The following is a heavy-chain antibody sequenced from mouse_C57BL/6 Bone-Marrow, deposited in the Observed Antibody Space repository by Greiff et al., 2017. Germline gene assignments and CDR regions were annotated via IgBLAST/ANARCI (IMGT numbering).Heavy chain of an antibody. CDR3: ARGDVEFAY. J-gene: IGHJ3*01. Sequence: VQLQQSGPELVKPGASVKISCKASGYSFTGYYMNWVKQSPEKSLEWIGDINPSTGGATYNQKFKAKATLTVDKSSSTAYMQLKSLTSEDSAVYYCARGDVEFAYWGQGTLVTVSA. CDR2: INPSTGGA. D-gene: IGHD3-3*01. V-gene: IGHV1-42*01. CDR1: GYSFTGYY.